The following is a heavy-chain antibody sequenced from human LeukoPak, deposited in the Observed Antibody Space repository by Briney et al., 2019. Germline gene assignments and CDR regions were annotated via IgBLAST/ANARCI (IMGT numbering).Heavy chain of an antibody. Sequence: SVKVSCKASGYTFTSYGISWVRQAPGQGLEWMGGIIPIFGTANYAQKFQGRVTITADESTSTAYMELSSLRSEDTAVYYCARASPVYSSSWSPLDYWGQGTLVTVSS. J-gene: IGHJ4*02. V-gene: IGHV1-69*13. D-gene: IGHD6-13*01. CDR2: IIPIFGTA. CDR3: ARASPVYSSSWSPLDY. CDR1: GYTFTSYG.